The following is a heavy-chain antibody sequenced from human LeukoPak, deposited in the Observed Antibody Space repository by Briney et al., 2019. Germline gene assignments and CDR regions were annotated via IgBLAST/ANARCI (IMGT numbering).Heavy chain of an antibody. Sequence: GASVKVSCKASGYTFTGYYMHWVRQAPGQGLEWMGWINPNSGGTNYAQKFQGRVTMTRDTSISTAYMELSRLRSDDTAVYYCARARLLWFGELLSGYWGQGTLVTVSS. V-gene: IGHV1-2*02. CDR3: ARARLLWFGELLSGY. CDR2: INPNSGGT. J-gene: IGHJ4*02. CDR1: GYTFTGYY. D-gene: IGHD3-10*01.